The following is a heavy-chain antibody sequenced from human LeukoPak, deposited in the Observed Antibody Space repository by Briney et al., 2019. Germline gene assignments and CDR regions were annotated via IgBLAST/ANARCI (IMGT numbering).Heavy chain of an antibody. CDR3: ARVFKGEYYYDSSGYYYSPYYGMDV. CDR1: GGSISNYY. D-gene: IGHD3-22*01. V-gene: IGHV4-59*01. J-gene: IGHJ6*02. Sequence: PSDTLSLTCTVSGGSISNYYWSWIRQPPGKGLEWIGYIYYSGSTNYNPSLKSRVTISVDTSKNQFSLKLSSVTAADTAVYYCARVFKGEYYYDSSGYYYSPYYGMDVWGQGTTVTVSS. CDR2: IYYSGST.